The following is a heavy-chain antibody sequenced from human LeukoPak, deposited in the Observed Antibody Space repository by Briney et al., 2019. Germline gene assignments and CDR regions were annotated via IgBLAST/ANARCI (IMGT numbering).Heavy chain of an antibody. CDR1: GFSFSNYW. CDR3: ARGRVNSVWGMDG. J-gene: IGHJ6*02. CDR2: IKQARSEI. Sequence: GGSLRLSCAGSGFSFSNYWMSWVRQAPGKGLEWVANIKQARSEIVYVDSVKDRFIISRENAENSVYLQMNSLRDEDTAVYYWARGRVNSVWGMDGWSQGSTVIVSS. V-gene: IGHV3-7*01. D-gene: IGHD1-1*01.